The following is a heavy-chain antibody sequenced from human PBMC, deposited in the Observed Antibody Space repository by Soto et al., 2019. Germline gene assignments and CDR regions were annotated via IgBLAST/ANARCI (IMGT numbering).Heavy chain of an antibody. CDR1: GYTFTRYD. CDR3: ARVITMVRGVINEYTDG. Sequence: QVQLGQSGAEVKKPGASVKVSCKDSGYTFTRYDTTWVRQATGQGLEWMGWMNPNSGNTGYAQKFQGRVTMTRNTSISTAYIELSSLRSEDTAVYYCARVITMVRGVINEYTDGWGKGTTVTVSS. J-gene: IGHJ6*03. D-gene: IGHD3-10*01. CDR2: MNPNSGNT. V-gene: IGHV1-8*01.